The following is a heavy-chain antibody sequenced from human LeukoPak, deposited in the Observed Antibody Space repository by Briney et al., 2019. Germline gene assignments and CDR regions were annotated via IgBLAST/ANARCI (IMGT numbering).Heavy chain of an antibody. D-gene: IGHD1-26*01. CDR3: ARQGQQLGARWFDP. CDR1: GYSFTSYW. J-gene: IGHJ5*02. Sequence: GESLKISCKGSGYSFTSYWIGWVRQMPGKGLEWVGTIYPGDSESRYSPSFQGQVTISADKSVNTAYLQWSSLKASDTAMYYCARQGQQLGARWFDPWGQGTLVTVSS. CDR2: IYPGDSES. V-gene: IGHV5-51*01.